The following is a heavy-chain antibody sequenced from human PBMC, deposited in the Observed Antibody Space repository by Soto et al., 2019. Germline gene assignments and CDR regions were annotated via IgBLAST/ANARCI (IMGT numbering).Heavy chain of an antibody. Sequence: PGWSLRLSCASSVFTFIGYGMHWVRQAPGKGLEWVAVISYDGSNKYYADSVKGRFTISRDNSKNTLYLQMNSLRAEDTAVYYCAKDRGIQPNPEAFDYWGQGTLVTVSS. V-gene: IGHV3-30*18. D-gene: IGHD5-18*01. CDR2: ISYDGSNK. CDR3: AKDRGIQPNPEAFDY. J-gene: IGHJ4*02. CDR1: VFTFIGYG.